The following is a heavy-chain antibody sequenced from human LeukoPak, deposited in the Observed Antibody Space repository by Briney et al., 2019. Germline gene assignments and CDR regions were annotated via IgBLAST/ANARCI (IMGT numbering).Heavy chain of an antibody. J-gene: IGHJ4*02. CDR3: ARLYDGSAYHADHFDY. V-gene: IGHV3-21*01. CDR2: ISSSSSYI. CDR1: GFTFSSYS. Sequence: GSLRLSCAASGFTFSSYSMNWVRQAPGKGLEWVSSISSSSSYIYYADSVKGRFTISRDNAKNSLYLQMNSLRAEDTAVYYCARLYDGSAYHADHFDYWGQGTLVIVSS. D-gene: IGHD3-22*01.